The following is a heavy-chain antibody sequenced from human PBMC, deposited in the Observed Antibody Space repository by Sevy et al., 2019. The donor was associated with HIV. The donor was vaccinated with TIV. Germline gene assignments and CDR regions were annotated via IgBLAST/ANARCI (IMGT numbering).Heavy chain of an antibody. CDR3: ATEYNNGYDY. D-gene: IGHD5-18*01. V-gene: IGHV3-33*01. J-gene: IGHJ4*02. Sequence: SLRLSCVASGFSFSNYATHWVRQAPGKGLEWVAVIWNDGNDKSYADSVKGRFTISRDNAKNTLYLQMNSLRAEDTAIYYCATEYNNGYDYWGQGTMVTVSS. CDR1: GFSFSNYA. CDR2: IWNDGNDK.